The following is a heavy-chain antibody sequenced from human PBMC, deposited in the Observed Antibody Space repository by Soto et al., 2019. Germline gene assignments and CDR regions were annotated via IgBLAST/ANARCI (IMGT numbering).Heavy chain of an antibody. CDR1: GFTFSSYG. CDR2: IWYDGSNK. V-gene: IGHV3-33*01. J-gene: IGHJ1*01. D-gene: IGHD2-15*01. Sequence: GGSLRLSCAASGFTFSSYGMHWVRQAPGKGLEWVAVIWYDGSNKYYADSVKGRLTISRDNSKNTLYLQMNSLRAEDTAVYYCARGGYCSGGSCYSEYFQHWGQGTLVTVSS. CDR3: ARGGYCSGGSCYSEYFQH.